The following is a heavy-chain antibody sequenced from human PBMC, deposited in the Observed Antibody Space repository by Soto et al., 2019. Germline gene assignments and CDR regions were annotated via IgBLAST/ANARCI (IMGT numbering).Heavy chain of an antibody. Sequence: QVQLVQSGAEVKKPGSSVKVSCKASGGTFSSYAISWVRQAPGQGLEWMGGIIPIFGTANYAQKFQGRVTFSAADSTSTAYMGLSSLRSEDTAVYYCERILNTPEQYYDSSGYWGFDYWGQGTLVTVSS. V-gene: IGHV1-69*12. J-gene: IGHJ4*02. CDR1: GGTFSSYA. CDR2: IIPIFGTA. D-gene: IGHD3-22*01. CDR3: ERILNTPEQYYDSSGYWGFDY.